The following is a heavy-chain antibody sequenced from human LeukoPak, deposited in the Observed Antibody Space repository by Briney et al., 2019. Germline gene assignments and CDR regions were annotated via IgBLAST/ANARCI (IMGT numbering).Heavy chain of an antibody. CDR3: AKAYHDSGCLIDY. V-gene: IGHV3-23*01. Sequence: GGSLRLSCAASGITFSSHAMTWVRQAPGKGLEWVASIRGNGATTDYADSVKGRFTISRDNSKSTLYLQMNSLRAEDTAVYYCAKAYHDSGCLIDYWGQGTLVTVSS. CDR1: GITFSSHA. J-gene: IGHJ4*02. CDR2: IRGNGATT. D-gene: IGHD6-19*01.